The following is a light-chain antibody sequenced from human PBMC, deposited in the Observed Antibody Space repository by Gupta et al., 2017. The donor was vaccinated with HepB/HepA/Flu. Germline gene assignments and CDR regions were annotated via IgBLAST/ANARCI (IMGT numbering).Light chain of an antibody. V-gene: IGLV2-14*01. CDR1: SSDVGGYNY. Sequence: QSALTQPASVSGSPGQSITISCTGTSSDVGGYNYVSWYQQHPGKAPKLMIYDVSNRLSGVSNRFSGSKSGNTASLTISGLQAEDEADYYCSSYTSSSGVFGGGTKLTVL. CDR2: DVS. CDR3: SSYTSSSGV. J-gene: IGLJ3*02.